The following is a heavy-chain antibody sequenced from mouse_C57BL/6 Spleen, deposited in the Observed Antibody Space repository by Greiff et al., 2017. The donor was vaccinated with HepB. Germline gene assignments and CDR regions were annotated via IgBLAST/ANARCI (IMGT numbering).Heavy chain of an antibody. D-gene: IGHD2-10*02. J-gene: IGHJ4*01. CDR1: GFTFSDYG. CDR2: ISSGSSTI. Sequence: EVMLVESGGGLVKPGGSLKLSCAASGFTFSDYGMHWVRQAPEKGLEWVAYISSGSSTIYYADTVKGRFTISRDNAKNTLFLQMTSLRSEDTAMYYCARMGYGNYDYAMDYWGQGTSVTVSS. V-gene: IGHV5-17*01. CDR3: ARMGYGNYDYAMDY.